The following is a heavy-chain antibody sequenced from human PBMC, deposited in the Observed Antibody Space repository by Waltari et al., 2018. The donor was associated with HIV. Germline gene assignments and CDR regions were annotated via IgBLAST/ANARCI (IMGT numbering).Heavy chain of an antibody. CDR3: ARAFMIRGTGAFDI. CDR2: ISSSGSTI. V-gene: IGHV3-48*03. CDR1: GFPFSSYE. D-gene: IGHD3-10*01. Sequence: EVQVVESGVGLVQPGGSLRLSCSACGFPFSSYEMNWVRQAPGKGLEWVSYISSSGSTIYFADSVKGRFTMSRDNAKNSLYLRMNSLRAEDTAVYYCARAFMIRGTGAFDIWGQGTMVTVSS. J-gene: IGHJ3*02.